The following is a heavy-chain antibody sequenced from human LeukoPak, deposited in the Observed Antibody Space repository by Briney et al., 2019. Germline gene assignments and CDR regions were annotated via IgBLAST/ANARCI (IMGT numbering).Heavy chain of an antibody. D-gene: IGHD2-21*01. V-gene: IGHV3-33*01. CDR2: IWYDGSNK. Sequence: GGSLRLSCAASGFTFSSYGMHWVRQAPGKGLEWVAVIWYDGSNKYYADSVKGRFTISRDNSKNTLYLQMNSLRAEDTAVYYCARKAYRGPYYYGMDVWGKGTTVTVSS. J-gene: IGHJ6*04. CDR1: GFTFSSYG. CDR3: ARKAYRGPYYYGMDV.